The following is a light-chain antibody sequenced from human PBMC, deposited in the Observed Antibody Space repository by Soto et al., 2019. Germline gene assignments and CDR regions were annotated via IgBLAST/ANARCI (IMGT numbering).Light chain of an antibody. Sequence: QLVLTQSPSASASLGASVNLTCTLSSGHSTYAIAWHQQQPEKGPRFLMKLHSDGSHIKGDGIPHRFSGSSSGAERYLTISSLQSEDEADYYCQTWDTGIVVFGGGTKLTFL. J-gene: IGLJ2*01. CDR2: LHSDGSH. V-gene: IGLV4-69*01. CDR3: QTWDTGIVV. CDR1: SGHSTYA.